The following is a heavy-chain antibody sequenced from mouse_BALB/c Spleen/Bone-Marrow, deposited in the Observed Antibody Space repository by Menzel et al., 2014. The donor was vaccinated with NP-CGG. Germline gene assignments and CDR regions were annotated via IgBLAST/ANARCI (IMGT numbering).Heavy chain of an antibody. CDR3: ARGSSYFDY. Sequence: EVQRVESGGGLVKPGGSPKLSCAASGFTFXDYYMYWVRQTPEKRLEWVATISDGGSYTYYPDSVKGRFTISRDNAKNNLYLQMSSLKSEDTAMYYCARGSSYFDYWGQGTTLTVSS. D-gene: IGHD1-1*01. CDR2: ISDGGSYT. CDR1: GFTFXDYY. V-gene: IGHV5-4*02. J-gene: IGHJ2*01.